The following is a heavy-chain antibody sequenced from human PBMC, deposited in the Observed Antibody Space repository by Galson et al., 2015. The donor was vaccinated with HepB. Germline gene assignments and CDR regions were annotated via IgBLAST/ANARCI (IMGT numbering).Heavy chain of an antibody. D-gene: IGHD5-12*01. CDR3: ARDRLGQKWLRSRDAFDF. CDR2: ISSSSTTI. V-gene: IGHV3-48*02. CDR1: GFTFSSYS. Sequence: SLRLSCAASGFTFSSYSMNWVRQAPGKGLEWVSYISSSSTTIYYADSVKGRFTISRDNAKNSLYLQMNSLRDEDTAVYYCARDRLGQKWLRSRDAFDFWGQGTMVTVSS. J-gene: IGHJ3*01.